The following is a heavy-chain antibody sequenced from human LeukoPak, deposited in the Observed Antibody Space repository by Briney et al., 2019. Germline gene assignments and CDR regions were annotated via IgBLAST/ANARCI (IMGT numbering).Heavy chain of an antibody. CDR1: GFTVSSNY. Sequence: GRSLRLSCAASGFTVSSNYLSWVRQAPGKGLEWVSVMFSGGSTYYADSVKGRFTISRDNSKNTVYLQMNSLRAEDTAVYYCARPSQWIGAFDIWGQGTMVTVSS. J-gene: IGHJ3*02. CDR3: ARPSQWIGAFDI. CDR2: MFSGGST. D-gene: IGHD6-19*01. V-gene: IGHV3-53*01.